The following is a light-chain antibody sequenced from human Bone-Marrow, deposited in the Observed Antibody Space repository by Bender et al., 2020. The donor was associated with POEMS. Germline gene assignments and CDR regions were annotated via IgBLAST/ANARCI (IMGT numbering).Light chain of an antibody. V-gene: IGLV2-14*03. CDR3: SSYTSNSFL. Sequence: QSAMTQPASVSGSPGQSITISCSGTSRDVGGYDYVSWYQHHPGKAPKLLIYAVTNRPSGVSNRFSGSKSGNTASLTISVQAEDEADYYCSSYTSNSFLFGGGTKVTVL. CDR1: SRDVGGYDY. CDR2: AVT. J-gene: IGLJ2*01.